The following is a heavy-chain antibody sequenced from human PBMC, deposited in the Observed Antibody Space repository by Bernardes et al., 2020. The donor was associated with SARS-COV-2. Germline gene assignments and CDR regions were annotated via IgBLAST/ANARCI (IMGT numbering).Heavy chain of an antibody. Sequence: GGSLRLSCAASGFTFSDYYMSWIRQAPGKGLEWVSYISSSSSYTNYADSVKGRFTISRDNAKNSLYLQMNSLRAEDTAVYYCATYIVVVPAAMGDAFDIWGQGTMVTVSS. CDR3: ATYIVVVPAAMGDAFDI. V-gene: IGHV3-11*03. J-gene: IGHJ3*02. CDR2: ISSSSSYT. CDR1: GFTFSDYY. D-gene: IGHD2-2*01.